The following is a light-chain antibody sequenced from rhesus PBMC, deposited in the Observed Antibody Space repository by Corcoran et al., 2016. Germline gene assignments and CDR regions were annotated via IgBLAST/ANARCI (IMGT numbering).Light chain of an antibody. CDR2: GAS. CDR3: YQHSSGYT. V-gene: IGKV3-10*01. Sequence: QVILTQSPATLSLSPGERATLSCRASPRVSSSLAWYQQKPGQAPRLLIYGASSRATGIPDRFSGSGSGTDFTLTISSMEPEDVGVYHCYQHSSGYTFGPGTKLDIK. CDR1: PRVSSS. J-gene: IGKJ3*01.